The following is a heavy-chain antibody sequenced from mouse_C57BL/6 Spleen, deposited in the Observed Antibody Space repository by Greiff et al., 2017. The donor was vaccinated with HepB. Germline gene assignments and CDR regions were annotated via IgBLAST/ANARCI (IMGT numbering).Heavy chain of an antibody. CDR2: ILPGSGST. J-gene: IGHJ2*01. V-gene: IGHV1-9*01. Sequence: VQLQESGAELMKPGASVKLSCKATGYTFTGYWIEWVKQRPGHGLEWIGEILPGSGSTNYNEKFKGKATFTAAKSAYTAYMQLSSLTTEDSAIYYCARSGRSSDYENFDYWGQGTTLTVSS. CDR3: ARSGRSSDYENFDY. D-gene: IGHD2-4*01. CDR1: GYTFTGYW.